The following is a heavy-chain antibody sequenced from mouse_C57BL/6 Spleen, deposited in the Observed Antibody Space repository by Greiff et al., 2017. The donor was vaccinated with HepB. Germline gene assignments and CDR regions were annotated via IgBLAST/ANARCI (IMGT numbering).Heavy chain of an antibody. D-gene: IGHD6-1*01. V-gene: IGHV1-69*01. J-gene: IGHJ4*01. Sequence: VQLQQSGAELVMPGASVKLSCKASGYTFTSYWMHWVTQRPGQGLEWIGEIDPSDSYTNYNQKFKGKSTLTVDKSSSTAYMQLSSLTSEDSAVYYCACLAGDAMDYWGQGTSVTVSS. CDR1: GYTFTSYW. CDR3: ACLAGDAMDY. CDR2: IDPSDSYT.